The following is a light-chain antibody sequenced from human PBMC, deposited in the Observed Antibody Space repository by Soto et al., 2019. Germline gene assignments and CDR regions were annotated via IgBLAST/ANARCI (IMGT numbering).Light chain of an antibody. CDR3: QQSYSTLRT. V-gene: IGKV1-39*01. Sequence: DIQMTQSPSSLSASVGDRVTITCRASKSISSYLNWYQQKPGKAPKLLIYAASSLQSEVPSRFSGSGSGTDFTLTISSLQPEDSATYYCQQSYSTLRTFGQGTKVEIK. J-gene: IGKJ1*01. CDR2: AAS. CDR1: KSISSY.